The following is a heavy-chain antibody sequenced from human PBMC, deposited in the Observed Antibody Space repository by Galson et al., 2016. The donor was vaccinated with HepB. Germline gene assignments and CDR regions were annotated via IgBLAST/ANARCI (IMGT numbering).Heavy chain of an antibody. CDR3: TRSLTGSYDFWCAIYNYYAMDV. CDR2: IYPGDFDI. Sequence: QSGAEVKKPGESLTISCRGSGYTFDTYWIGWVRQMPGKGLEWMGIIYPGDFDIRYSPPFQGQVTLSVDKAISTAYLQWRSRPASDPAMYHCTRSLTGSYDFWCAIYNYYAMDVWGQGTTVTVS. D-gene: IGHD3-3*01. CDR1: GYTFDTYW. V-gene: IGHV5-51*01. J-gene: IGHJ6*02.